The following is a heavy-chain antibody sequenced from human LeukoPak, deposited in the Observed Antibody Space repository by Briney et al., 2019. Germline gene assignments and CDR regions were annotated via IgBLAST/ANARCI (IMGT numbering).Heavy chain of an antibody. CDR2: TYYSGST. Sequence: SETLSLTCTVSGGSISSYYWSWIRQPPGKGLEWIGYTYYSGSTNYNPSLKSRVTISVDTSKNQFSLKLSSVTAADTAVYYCIVGATEAGADYWGQGTLVTVSS. V-gene: IGHV4-59*08. CDR1: GGSISSYY. CDR3: IVGATEAGADY. D-gene: IGHD1-26*01. J-gene: IGHJ4*02.